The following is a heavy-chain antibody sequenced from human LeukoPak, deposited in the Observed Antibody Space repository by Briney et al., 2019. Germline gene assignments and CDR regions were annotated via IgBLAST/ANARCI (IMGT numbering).Heavy chain of an antibody. V-gene: IGHV3-15*01. Sequence: PGGSLRLSCAASGFTFSNAWTSWVRQAPGKGLEWVGRIKSKADGGTTDYAAPVKGRFTISRDDSKNTLYLQMNSLKTEDTAVYYCTTVRAAAGTDYYYGMDVWGQGTTVTVSS. CDR3: TTVRAAAGTDYYYGMDV. D-gene: IGHD6-13*01. CDR1: GFTFSNAW. J-gene: IGHJ6*02. CDR2: IKSKADGGTT.